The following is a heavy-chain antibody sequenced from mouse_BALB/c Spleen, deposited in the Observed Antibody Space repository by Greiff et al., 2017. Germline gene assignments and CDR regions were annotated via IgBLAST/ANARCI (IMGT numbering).Heavy chain of an antibody. V-gene: IGHV3-6*02. J-gene: IGHJ4*01. CDR3: ARGLRRGYAMDY. CDR1: GYSITSGYY. Sequence: EVQLVESGPGLVKPSQSLSLTCSVTGYSITSGYYWNWIRQFPGNKLEWMGYISYDGSNNYNPSLKNRISITRDTSKNQFFLKLNSVTTEDTATYYCARGLRRGYAMDYWGQGTSVTVSS. D-gene: IGHD2-4*01. CDR2: ISYDGSN.